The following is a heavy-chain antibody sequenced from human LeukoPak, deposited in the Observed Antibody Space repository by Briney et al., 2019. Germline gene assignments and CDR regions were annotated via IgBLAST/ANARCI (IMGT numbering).Heavy chain of an antibody. CDR1: GYTFTSYG. CDR3: ATLTTVTTPAVDY. D-gene: IGHD4-17*01. V-gene: IGHV1-18*01. J-gene: IGHJ4*02. Sequence: ASVKVSCKASGYTFTSYGISWVRQAPGQGLERMGWISAYNGNTNYAQKLQGRVTMTTDTSTSTAYMELRSLRSDDTGVYYCATLTTVTTPAVDYWGEGTLVTVSS. CDR2: ISAYNGNT.